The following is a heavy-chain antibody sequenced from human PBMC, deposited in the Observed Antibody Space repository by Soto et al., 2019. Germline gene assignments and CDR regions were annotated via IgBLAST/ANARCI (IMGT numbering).Heavy chain of an antibody. J-gene: IGHJ6*02. V-gene: IGHV3-23*01. D-gene: IGHD3-22*01. CDR2: ISGSGGST. CDR1: GFTFSSYA. Sequence: GGSLRLSCAASGFTFSSYAMSWVRQAPGKGLEWVSAISGSGGSTYYADSVKGRFTISRDNSKNTLYLQMNSLRAEDTAVYYCAKSGSSGSRPHGMDVWGQGTTVTVPS. CDR3: AKSGSSGSRPHGMDV.